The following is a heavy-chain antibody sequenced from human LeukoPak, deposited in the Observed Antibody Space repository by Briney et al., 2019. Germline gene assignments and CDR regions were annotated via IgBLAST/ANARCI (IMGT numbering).Heavy chain of an antibody. CDR1: GFTVSSNY. D-gene: IGHD2-2*01. CDR3: ARARYQPLPDY. V-gene: IGHV3-66*01. J-gene: IGHJ4*02. CDR2: IYSGGST. Sequence: GGSLRLSCAASGFTVSSNYMSWVRQAPGKGLEWVSVIYSGGSTYYADSVKGRFTISRDNSKNTLYLQMNSLRAEDTAVYYCARARYQPLPDYWGQGTLVTVSS.